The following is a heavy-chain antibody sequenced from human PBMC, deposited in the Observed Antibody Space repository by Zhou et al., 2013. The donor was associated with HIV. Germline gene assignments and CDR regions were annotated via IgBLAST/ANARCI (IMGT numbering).Heavy chain of an antibody. J-gene: IGHJ6*02. CDR1: GGSISSYY. CDR3: ARAVSGYYSRYYYYDMDV. D-gene: IGHD3-22*01. CDR2: IYTSGST. Sequence: QVQLQESGSGLVKPSETLSLTCIVSGGSISSYYWSWIRQPAGKGLEWIGRIYTSGSTNYNPSLKSRVTMSVDTSKNQFSLRLSSVTAADTAVYYCARAVSGYYSRYYYYDMDVWGQGTTVTVSS. V-gene: IGHV4-4*07.